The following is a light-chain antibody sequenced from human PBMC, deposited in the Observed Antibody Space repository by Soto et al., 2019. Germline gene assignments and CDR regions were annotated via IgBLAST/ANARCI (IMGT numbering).Light chain of an antibody. Sequence: EIVMTQSPATLSVSPGERATLSCRASQSVSSNLAWYQQKPGHAPRLLIYGASSRATGIPDRFSGSGSGTDFTLTISRLEPEDFALYYCQQYHNLWTFGQGTTGDIK. V-gene: IGKV3D-15*01. CDR3: QQYHNLWT. J-gene: IGKJ1*01. CDR1: QSVSSN. CDR2: GAS.